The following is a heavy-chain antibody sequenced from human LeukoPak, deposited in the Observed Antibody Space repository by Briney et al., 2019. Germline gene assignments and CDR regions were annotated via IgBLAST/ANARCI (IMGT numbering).Heavy chain of an antibody. CDR1: GFTFNYAW. CDR3: TTDEDWNCARKDV. J-gene: IGHJ6*02. D-gene: IGHD1-7*01. Sequence: NPGGSLRLSCAASGFTFNYAWMSWVRQVPGKGLEWVGQTVSEIDGGTTDYAAPVKGRFTISRDDSKSTLYLQMNSLKIEDTAVYYCTTDEDWNCARKDVWGQGATVIVSS. CDR2: TVSEIDGGTT. V-gene: IGHV3-15*04.